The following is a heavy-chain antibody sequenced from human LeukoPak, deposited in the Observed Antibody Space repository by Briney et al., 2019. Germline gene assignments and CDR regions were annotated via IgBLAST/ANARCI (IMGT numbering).Heavy chain of an antibody. D-gene: IGHD3-22*01. Sequence: GGSLRLSCAASGFTFSSYWMYWVRQAPGKGLVWVSRINSDGSSTSYADSVKGRFTISRDNAKNTLYLQMNSLRAEDTVVYYCARGEANYYDSSGPIWGQGTMVTVSS. J-gene: IGHJ3*02. V-gene: IGHV3-74*01. CDR2: INSDGSST. CDR3: ARGEANYYDSSGPI. CDR1: GFTFSSYW.